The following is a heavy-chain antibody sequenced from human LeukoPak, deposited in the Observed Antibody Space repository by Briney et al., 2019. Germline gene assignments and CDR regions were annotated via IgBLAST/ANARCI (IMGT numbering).Heavy chain of an antibody. V-gene: IGHV1-69*05. Sequence: SVKLSFKASGGTFSSYTISWVRQAPGQGLEWMGGIIPIFGTANYAQKFQGRVTITTDESTSTAYMELSSLRSEDTAVYYCARMARAAAAYFDYWGQGTLVTVSS. J-gene: IGHJ4*02. CDR2: IIPIFGTA. CDR3: ARMARAAAAYFDY. D-gene: IGHD6-13*01. CDR1: GGTFSSYT.